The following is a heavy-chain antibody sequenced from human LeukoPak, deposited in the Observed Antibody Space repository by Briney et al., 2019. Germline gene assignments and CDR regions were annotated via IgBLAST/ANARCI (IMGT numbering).Heavy chain of an antibody. V-gene: IGHV3-11*01. CDR2: ISSSGTTI. CDR1: RFNFIGYC. J-gene: IGHJ4*02. CDR3: ARQTVGITGVGITGVFAS. Sequence: GGSQRLSCAASRFNFIGYCMTWIRQAPGKGVEWVSSISSSGTTIDYADSVKGRFTISRDNRKKLLYLQMNSLRVKDTAVYYCARQTVGITGVGITGVFASWGQGALVTVSS. D-gene: IGHD4-23*01.